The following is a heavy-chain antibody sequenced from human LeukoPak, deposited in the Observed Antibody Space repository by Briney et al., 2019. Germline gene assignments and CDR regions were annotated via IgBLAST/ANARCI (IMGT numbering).Heavy chain of an antibody. V-gene: IGHV4-34*01. J-gene: IGHJ6*02. CDR3: ARARARGSQEYYYYYYGTDV. CDR2: INHSGST. Sequence: PSETLSLTCAVYGGSFSGYYWSWIRQPPGKGLEWIGEINHSGSTNYNPSLKSRVTISVDTSKNQFSLKLSSVTAADTAVYYCARARARGSQEYYYYYYGTDVWGQGTTVTVSS. CDR1: GGSFSGYY. D-gene: IGHD2/OR15-2a*01.